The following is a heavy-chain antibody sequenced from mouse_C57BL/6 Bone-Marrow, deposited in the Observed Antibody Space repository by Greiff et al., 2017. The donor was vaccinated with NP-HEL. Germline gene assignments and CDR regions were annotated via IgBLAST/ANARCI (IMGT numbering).Heavy chain of an antibody. CDR3: ARTLGRDYFDY. V-gene: IGHV1-64*01. CDR1: GYTFTSYW. J-gene: IGHJ2*01. CDR2: IHPNSGST. D-gene: IGHD4-1*01. Sequence: VQLQQPGAELVKPGASVKLSCKASGYTFTSYWMHWVKQRPGQGLEWIGMIHPNSGSTNYNEKFKSKATLTVDKSSSTAYMQLSSRTSEDSAVYYCARTLGRDYFDYWGQGTTLTVSS.